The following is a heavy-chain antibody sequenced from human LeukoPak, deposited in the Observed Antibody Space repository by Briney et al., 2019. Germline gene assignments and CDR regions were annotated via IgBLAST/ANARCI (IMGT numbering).Heavy chain of an antibody. D-gene: IGHD6-19*01. J-gene: IGHJ4*02. CDR2: INPNSGGT. V-gene: IGHV1-2*06. CDR3: AWGQWLDY. Sequence: ASVTVSCTASGHTFTGYYMHWVRQAPGQGLEWMGRINPNSGGTNYAQKFQGRVTMTRDTSISTAFVELSRLRSDDTALYYCAWGQWLDYWGQGTLVTVSS. CDR1: GHTFTGYY.